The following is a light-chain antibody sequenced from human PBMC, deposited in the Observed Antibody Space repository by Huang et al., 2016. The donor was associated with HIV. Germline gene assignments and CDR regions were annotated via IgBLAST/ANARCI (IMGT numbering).Light chain of an antibody. CDR1: QSVGNS. CDR3: QQSYISPWT. V-gene: IGKV1-39*01. CDR2: AS. Sequence: DIQMTQSPSSLSASVGDRVTITCRTSQSVGNSLNRYQQKPGKAPELLLYASRLQAWVSSRFSGSGSGTYFTLIISSLQPEEFATYYCQQSYISPWTFGQGTKVDLK. J-gene: IGKJ1*01.